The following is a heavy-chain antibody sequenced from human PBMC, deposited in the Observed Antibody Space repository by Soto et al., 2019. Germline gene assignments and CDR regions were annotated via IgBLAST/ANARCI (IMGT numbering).Heavy chain of an antibody. CDR2: IYHSGST. CDR1: GYSISSGYY. D-gene: IGHD6-13*01. Sequence: LSLTCAVSGYSISSGYYWGWIRQPPGKGLEWIGSIYHSGSTYYNPSLKSRITINPDTSKNQFSLQLNSVTPEDTAVYYCARDREVRSSSSWYGYYYYYGMDVWGQGTTVTVSS. CDR3: ARDREVRSSSSWYGYYYYYGMDV. V-gene: IGHV4-38-2*02. J-gene: IGHJ6*02.